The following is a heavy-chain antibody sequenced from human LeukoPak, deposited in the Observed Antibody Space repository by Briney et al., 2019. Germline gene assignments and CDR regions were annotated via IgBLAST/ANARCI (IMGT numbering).Heavy chain of an antibody. CDR1: GFTFDDYG. CDR2: INWNGGST. D-gene: IGHD3-22*01. J-gene: IGHJ4*02. CDR3: ARGSDYYDSSGYYN. Sequence: GGSLRLSCAASGFTFDDYGMSWVRQAPGKGPEWVSGINWNGGSTGYADPVKGRFTISRDNAKNSLYLQMNSLRAEDTALYYCARGSDYYDSSGYYNWGQGTLVTVSS. V-gene: IGHV3-20*04.